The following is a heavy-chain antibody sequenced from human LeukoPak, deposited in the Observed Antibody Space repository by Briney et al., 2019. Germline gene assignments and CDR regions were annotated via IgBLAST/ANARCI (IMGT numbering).Heavy chain of an antibody. Sequence: GGSLRLSCAASGFTFNSYWMHWVRQAPGKGLVWVSRINTDGSSASYADSVKGRFTISRDNAKNTLYLQMNSLRPEDTAVYYCARGGGTPFDYWGQGTLVTVSS. CDR1: GFTFNSYW. D-gene: IGHD1-1*01. V-gene: IGHV3-74*01. J-gene: IGHJ4*02. CDR3: ARGGGTPFDY. CDR2: INTDGSSA.